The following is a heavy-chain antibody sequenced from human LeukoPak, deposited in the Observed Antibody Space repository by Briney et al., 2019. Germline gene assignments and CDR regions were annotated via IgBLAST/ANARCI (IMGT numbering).Heavy chain of an antibody. D-gene: IGHD2-15*01. CDR3: ARAVVVVAAAPFDY. CDR1: GASFSGYY. Sequence: SETLSLTCAVYGASFSGYYWSWIRQPPGKGLEWIGEINHSGSTNYNPSLKSRVTISVDTSKNQFSLKLSSVTAADTAVYYCARAVVVVAAAPFDYWGQGTLVTVSS. J-gene: IGHJ4*02. CDR2: INHSGST. V-gene: IGHV4-34*01.